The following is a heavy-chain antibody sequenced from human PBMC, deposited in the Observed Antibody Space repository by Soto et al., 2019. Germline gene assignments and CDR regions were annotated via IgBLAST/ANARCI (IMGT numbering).Heavy chain of an antibody. D-gene: IGHD3-9*01. Sequence: ASVKVSCKASGYTFTSYGIRWVRQAPGQGLEWMGWISAYNGNTNYAQKLQGRVTMTTDTSTSTAYMELRSLRSDDTAVYYCARARYFDWLLDDFDYWGQGTLVTVSS. CDR2: ISAYNGNT. V-gene: IGHV1-18*01. CDR3: ARARYFDWLLDDFDY. J-gene: IGHJ4*02. CDR1: GYTFTSYG.